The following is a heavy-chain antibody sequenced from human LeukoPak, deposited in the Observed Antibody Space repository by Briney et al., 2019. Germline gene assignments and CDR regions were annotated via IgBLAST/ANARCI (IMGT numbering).Heavy chain of an antibody. CDR1: GVTHSDYA. Sequence: GGSLRLSCAASGVTHSDYAMAWVRRAPGKGLEWVSSISNTGGSTFYADSVKGRFTISRDKPKNKMYLQMNSLRHNDTPTYYCAKAGGADKYGMDVWGQGTTVIVSS. V-gene: IGHV3-23*01. D-gene: IGHD2-15*01. J-gene: IGHJ6*02. CDR3: AKAGGADKYGMDV. CDR2: ISNTGGST.